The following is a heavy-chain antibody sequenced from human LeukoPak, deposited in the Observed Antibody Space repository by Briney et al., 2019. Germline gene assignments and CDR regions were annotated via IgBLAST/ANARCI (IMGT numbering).Heavy chain of an antibody. D-gene: IGHD3-22*01. CDR2: INSDGSST. CDR1: GFTFNSYW. Sequence: GGSLRLSCAASGFTFNSYWMHWVRQAPGKGLVWVSRINSDGSSTTYADSVKGRFTISRDNAKNSLYLQMNSLRAEDTALYYCARDRGYSGYDPTYYYDSSGYYFDYWGQGTLVTVSS. V-gene: IGHV3-74*01. CDR3: ARDRGYSGYDPTYYYDSSGYYFDY. J-gene: IGHJ4*02.